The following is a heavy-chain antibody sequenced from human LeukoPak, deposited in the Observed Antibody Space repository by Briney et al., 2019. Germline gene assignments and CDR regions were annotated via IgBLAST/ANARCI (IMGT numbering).Heavy chain of an antibody. CDR1: GFTFSSYS. V-gene: IGHV3-21*01. CDR3: ARVGYSSGWYGWFDP. Sequence: GGSLRLSCAASGFTFSSYSMNWVRQAPGKGLEWVSSISSSSSYIYYADSVKGRFTISRDNAKNSLFLQMNSLRAEDTAVYYCARVGYSSGWYGWFDPWGQGTLVIVSS. J-gene: IGHJ5*02. D-gene: IGHD6-19*01. CDR2: ISSSSSYI.